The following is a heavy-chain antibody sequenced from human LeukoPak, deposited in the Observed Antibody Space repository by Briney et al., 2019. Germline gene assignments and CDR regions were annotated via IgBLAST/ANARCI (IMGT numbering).Heavy chain of an antibody. D-gene: IGHD6-6*01. CDR1: GYTFTSYG. CDR2: ISAYNGNT. Sequence: ASVKVSCKASGYTFTSYGISWVRQAPGQGLEWMGWISAYNGNTNYAQKLQGRVTMTTDTSTSTAYMELSSLRSEDTAVYYCARTYSSSSYYYYYMDVWGKGTTVTVSS. J-gene: IGHJ6*03. CDR3: ARTYSSSSYYYYYMDV. V-gene: IGHV1-18*01.